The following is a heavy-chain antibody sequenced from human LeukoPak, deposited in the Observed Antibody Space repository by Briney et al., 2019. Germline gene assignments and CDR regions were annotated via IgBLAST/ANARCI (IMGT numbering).Heavy chain of an antibody. CDR3: AKDTDMYYYGSGSYLGGSFDY. D-gene: IGHD3-10*01. J-gene: IGHJ4*02. V-gene: IGHV3-43D*03. CDR2: ISWDGGST. Sequence: GGSLRLSCAASGFTFDDYAMHWVRQAPGKGLEWVSLISWDGGSTYYADSVKGRFTISRDNSKNSLYLQMSSLRAEDTALYYCAKDTDMYYYGSGSYLGGSFDYWGQGTLVTVSS. CDR1: GFTFDDYA.